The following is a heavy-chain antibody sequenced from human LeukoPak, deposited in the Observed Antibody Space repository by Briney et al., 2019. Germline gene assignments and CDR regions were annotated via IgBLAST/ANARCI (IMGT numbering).Heavy chain of an antibody. V-gene: IGHV4-61*02. J-gene: IGHJ5*02. CDR3: AKGAGPPWFDP. D-gene: IGHD6-19*01. CDR2: MSSSGIS. CDR1: NGSISSDTYF. Sequence: SETLSLTCTVSNGSISSDTYFWSWFRQPVGKGLEWIGRMSSSGISTYSPSLKSRVTISIDTSRNQFSMNLNSVTAADTAVYYCAKGAGPPWFDPWDQGTLVTVSS.